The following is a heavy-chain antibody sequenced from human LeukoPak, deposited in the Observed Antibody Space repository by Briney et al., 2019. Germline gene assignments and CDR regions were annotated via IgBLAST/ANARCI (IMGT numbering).Heavy chain of an antibody. CDR1: GGSISHYY. J-gene: IGHJ5*02. Sequence: SETLSLTCSISGGSISHYYWSWIRQPPGKGLEWIGYIYYSGSTKYNPSLKSRVTISLEASKNQFSLTLNSVTAADTAVYYCVKTQYSSNWYWFDPWGQGTLVTVSS. V-gene: IGHV4-59*08. CDR3: VKTQYSSNWYWFDP. D-gene: IGHD6-13*01. CDR2: IYYSGST.